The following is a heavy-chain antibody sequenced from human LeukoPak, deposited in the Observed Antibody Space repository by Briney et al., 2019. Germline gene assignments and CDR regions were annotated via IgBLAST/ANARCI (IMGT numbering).Heavy chain of an antibody. CDR3: AAPSHYDFWSGYNYWYFGL. V-gene: IGHV1-18*01. CDR1: GYTFTSYG. D-gene: IGHD3-3*01. J-gene: IGHJ2*01. Sequence: GASVNVSCTASGYTFTSYGISWVRQAPGQGLEWMGWFSAYNGNTNYAQKLQGRVTMTTDTSTSTAYMELRSLRSDDTAVYYCAAPSHYDFWSGYNYWYFGLWGRGTLVTVSS. CDR2: FSAYNGNT.